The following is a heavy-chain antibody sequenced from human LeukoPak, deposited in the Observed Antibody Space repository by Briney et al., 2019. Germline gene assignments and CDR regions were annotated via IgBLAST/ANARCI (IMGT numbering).Heavy chain of an antibody. Sequence: GGSLRLSCAASGFTFSSYAMHWVRQAPGKGLEWVAVISYDGSNKYYADSVKGRFTISRDNSKNTLYLQMNSLRAEDTAVYYCAREGDYDFWSGPDAFDIWGQGTMVTVSS. D-gene: IGHD3-3*01. CDR1: GFTFSSYA. CDR3: AREGDYDFWSGPDAFDI. J-gene: IGHJ3*02. CDR2: ISYDGSNK. V-gene: IGHV3-30-3*01.